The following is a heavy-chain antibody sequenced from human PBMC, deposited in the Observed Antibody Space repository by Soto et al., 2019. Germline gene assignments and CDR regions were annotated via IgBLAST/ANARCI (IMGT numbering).Heavy chain of an antibody. Sequence: GASVKVSCKASGYTFTSYGISWVRQAPGQGLEWMGWISAYKGNKNYAQKLQGRVTITTDTSTSTVYMELRSLRSDDTAVYYCARVTSSSWSYYYYYGMDVWGQGTMVTVSS. D-gene: IGHD6-13*01. CDR1: GYTFTSYG. CDR3: ARVTSSSWSYYYYYGMDV. V-gene: IGHV1-18*01. CDR2: ISAYKGNK. J-gene: IGHJ6*02.